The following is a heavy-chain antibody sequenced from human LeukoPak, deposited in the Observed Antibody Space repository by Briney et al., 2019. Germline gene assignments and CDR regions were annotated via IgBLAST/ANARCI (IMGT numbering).Heavy chain of an antibody. Sequence: GGSLRLSCAASGFTFSSYSVNWVRQAPGKGLEWVSYISSSSSTIYYADSVKGRFTISRDNAKNSLYLQMNSLRAEDTAVYYCARVESYCSGGSCYSEGYAFDIWGQGTMLTVSS. D-gene: IGHD2-15*01. CDR1: GFTFSSYS. V-gene: IGHV3-48*01. J-gene: IGHJ3*02. CDR3: ARVESYCSGGSCYSEGYAFDI. CDR2: ISSSSSTI.